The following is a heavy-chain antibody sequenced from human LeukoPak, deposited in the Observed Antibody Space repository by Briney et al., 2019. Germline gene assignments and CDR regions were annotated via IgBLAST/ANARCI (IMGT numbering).Heavy chain of an antibody. CDR2: IYSTGST. Sequence: SETLSLTCTVSGGSISSYYWSWIRQPAGKGLEWIGRIYSTGSTNYNPSLKSRVTMSVDTSKNQFSLRLRSVTAADTAVYYCARQIASAGTAGFDFWGQGALVTVSP. CDR1: GGSISSYY. V-gene: IGHV4-4*07. J-gene: IGHJ4*02. CDR3: ARQIASAGTAGFDF. D-gene: IGHD6-13*01.